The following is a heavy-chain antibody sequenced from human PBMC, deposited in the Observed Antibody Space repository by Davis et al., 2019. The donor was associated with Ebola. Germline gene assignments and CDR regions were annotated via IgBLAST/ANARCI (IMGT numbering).Heavy chain of an antibody. V-gene: IGHV3-73*01. CDR1: GITFSGSA. CDR2: IRSKANSLAT. J-gene: IGHJ4*02. D-gene: IGHD3-3*01. Sequence: GESLKISCAASGITFSGSAVHWVRQASGKGLEWVGRIRSKANSLATEFAPSVKGRFNISRDDSKNTAYLQMNSLKTEDTAVYYCSRHSPFRFLDYWGQGTLVTVSS. CDR3: SRHSPFRFLDY.